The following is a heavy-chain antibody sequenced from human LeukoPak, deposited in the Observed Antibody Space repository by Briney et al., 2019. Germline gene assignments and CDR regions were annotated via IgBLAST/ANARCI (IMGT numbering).Heavy chain of an antibody. CDR1: GFTFSSYG. J-gene: IGHJ6*02. Sequence: GRSLRLSCAASGFTFSSYGMHWVRQAPGKGLEWVAVISYDGSNKYYADSVKGRFTISRDNSKNTLYLQMNSLRAEDTAVYYCANLYGSGSYSELAYGMDVWGQGTTVTVSS. CDR3: ANLYGSGSYSELAYGMDV. D-gene: IGHD3-10*01. CDR2: ISYDGSNK. V-gene: IGHV3-30*18.